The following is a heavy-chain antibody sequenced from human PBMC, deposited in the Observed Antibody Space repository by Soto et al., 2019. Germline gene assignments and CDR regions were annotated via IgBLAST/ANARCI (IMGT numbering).Heavy chain of an antibody. D-gene: IGHD2-2*01. Sequence: SSETLSLTCTVSGHSISSSNYYWGWIRQPPGKGLEWIGTFYYSESTHYNPSLESRVTISVDTSKNQFSLKVSSVTAADTAVYYCARLGGYCSTTRCYGYYGMDVWGQGTTVTVSS. V-gene: IGHV4-39*01. CDR2: FYYSEST. J-gene: IGHJ6*02. CDR1: GHSISSSNYY. CDR3: ARLGGYCSTTRCYGYYGMDV.